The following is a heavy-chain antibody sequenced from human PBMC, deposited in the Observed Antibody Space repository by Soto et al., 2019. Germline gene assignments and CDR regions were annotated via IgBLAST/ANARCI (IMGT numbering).Heavy chain of an antibody. CDR1: GGTFSSYA. Sequence: SVKVSCKASGGTFSSYAISWVRQAPRQGLEWMGGIIPIFGTANYAQKFQGRVTITADESTSTAYMELSSLRSEDTAVYYCASFFGVVPYYYYGMDVWGQGTTVTVSS. J-gene: IGHJ6*02. CDR3: ASFFGVVPYYYYGMDV. CDR2: IIPIFGTA. V-gene: IGHV1-69*13. D-gene: IGHD3-3*01.